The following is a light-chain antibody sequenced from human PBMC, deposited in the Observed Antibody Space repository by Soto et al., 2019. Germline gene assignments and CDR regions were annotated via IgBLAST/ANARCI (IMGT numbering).Light chain of an antibody. J-gene: IGKJ1*01. CDR3: QQYSSTPRT. CDR1: QSIGTNY. V-gene: IGKV3-20*01. Sequence: ENRLTQSPGTLSLSPGERATLSCRASQSIGTNYVAWFQQKPGQAPTLLIYAASRRATGIPDRFSGSGSGTEFTLTISRLEPEDFTVYFFQQYSSTPRTFGQGTKVEFK. CDR2: AAS.